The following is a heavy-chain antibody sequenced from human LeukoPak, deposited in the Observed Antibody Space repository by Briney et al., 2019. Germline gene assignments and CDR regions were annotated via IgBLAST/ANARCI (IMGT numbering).Heavy chain of an antibody. J-gene: IGHJ5*02. CDR2: IYHGGST. CDR1: GYSISSGYY. D-gene: IGHD1-26*01. V-gene: IGHV4-38-2*02. Sequence: SETLSLTCTVSGYSISSGYYWGWIRQPPGKGLEWIGSIYHGGSTYYNPSLKSRVTISVDTSKNQFSLKLSSVTAADTAVYYCARTFPGIVGATLDWFDPWGQGTLVTVSS. CDR3: ARTFPGIVGATLDWFDP.